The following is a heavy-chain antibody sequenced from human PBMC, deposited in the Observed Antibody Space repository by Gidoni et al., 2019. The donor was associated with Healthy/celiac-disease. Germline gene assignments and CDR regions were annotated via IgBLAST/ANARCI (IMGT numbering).Heavy chain of an antibody. D-gene: IGHD6-13*01. Sequence: EVQLLESGGGLVQPGGSLRLACAASGFTFSSYAMSWVRQAPGKGLAWVSASSGSGCSTYYAVSEKGRFTISRYNSKNTLYLQMNSLRAEDTAVYYCAKSGYSSPRVFDYWGQGTLVTVSS. CDR2: SSGSGCST. CDR1: GFTFSSYA. J-gene: IGHJ4*02. V-gene: IGHV3-23*01. CDR3: AKSGYSSPRVFDY.